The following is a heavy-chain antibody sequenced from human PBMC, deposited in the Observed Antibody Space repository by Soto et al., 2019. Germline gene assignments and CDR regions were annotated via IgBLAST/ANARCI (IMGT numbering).Heavy chain of an antibody. CDR3: ARAVGDYEYFQH. D-gene: IGHD4-17*01. Sequence: EVQLVESGGGLVKPGGSLRLSCAASGFTFSSYSMNWVRQAPGKGLEWVSSISSSSSYIYYADSVKGRFTISRDNAKNSLYLQMNSLRAEDTAVYYCARAVGDYEYFQHWCQGTLVTVSS. J-gene: IGHJ1*01. CDR1: GFTFSSYS. CDR2: ISSSSSYI. V-gene: IGHV3-21*01.